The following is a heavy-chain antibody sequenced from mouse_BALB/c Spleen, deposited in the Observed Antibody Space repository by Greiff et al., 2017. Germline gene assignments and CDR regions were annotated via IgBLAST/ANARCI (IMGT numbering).Heavy chain of an antibody. CDR3: ARDGRSPYYAMDY. J-gene: IGHJ4*01. CDR2: ISNLAYSI. D-gene: IGHD1-1*01. Sequence: EVQGVESGGGLVQPGGSRKLSCAASGFTFSDYGMAWVRQAPGKGPEWVAFISNLAYSIYYADTVTGRFTISRENAKNTLYLEMSSLRSEDTAMYYCARDGRSPYYAMDYWGQGTSVTVSS. V-gene: IGHV5-15*02. CDR1: GFTFSDYG.